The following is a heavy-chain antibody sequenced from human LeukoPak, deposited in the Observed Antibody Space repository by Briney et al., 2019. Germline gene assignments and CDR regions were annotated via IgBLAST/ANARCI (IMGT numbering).Heavy chain of an antibody. V-gene: IGHV3-23*01. Sequence: GESLRLSCAASGFTFRSYAMNWVRQAPGKGLEWVSAISGSGGSTFYADSVKGRFTISRDNSRNTLYLQMNSLGAEDTAVYYCAKAGGSYLAPLDCWGQGTLVTVSS. D-gene: IGHD1-26*01. CDR3: AKAGGSYLAPLDC. CDR2: ISGSGGST. J-gene: IGHJ4*02. CDR1: GFTFRSYA.